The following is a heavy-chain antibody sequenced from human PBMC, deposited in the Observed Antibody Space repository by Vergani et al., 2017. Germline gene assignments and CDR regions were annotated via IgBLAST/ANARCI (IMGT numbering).Heavy chain of an antibody. Sequence: QVQLQQWGAGVVKPSGTLSLTCAVFGESFSSFYWSWIRQPPGKGLEWIGEINNDGHTNYNPSLESRVIVSRDTAKNQFSLNLTSVTAADTAVYYCARGRGDNWYFDLWGRGTLVTVSS. CDR1: GESFSSFY. V-gene: IGHV4-34*02. D-gene: IGHD3-16*01. CDR3: ARGRGDNWYFDL. CDR2: INNDGHT. J-gene: IGHJ2*01.